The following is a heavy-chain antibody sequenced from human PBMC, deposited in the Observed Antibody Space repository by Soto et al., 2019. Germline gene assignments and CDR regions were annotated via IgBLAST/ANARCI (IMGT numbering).Heavy chain of an antibody. Sequence: GGSLRLSCAASGFTFSSYWMHWVRQAPGKGLVWVSRINSDGSSTSYADSVKGRFTISRDNAKNTLYLQMNSLRAEDTAVYYCARVWYYDSSGSFDAFDIWGQGTMVT. J-gene: IGHJ3*02. CDR1: GFTFSSYW. D-gene: IGHD3-22*01. CDR3: ARVWYYDSSGSFDAFDI. V-gene: IGHV3-74*01. CDR2: INSDGSST.